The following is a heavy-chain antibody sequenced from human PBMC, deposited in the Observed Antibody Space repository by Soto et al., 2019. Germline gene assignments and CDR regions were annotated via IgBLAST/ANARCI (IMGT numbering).Heavy chain of an antibody. V-gene: IGHV4-59*08. CDR3: ARHYGSCFDY. Sequence: SETLSLTCTVSGGSLSRYCWSWIRQPPGKGLEWIGYIYYSGSTNYNPSLKSRVTISVDTSKNQFSLKLSSVTAADTAVYYCARHYGSCFDYWGQGTLDTVSS. CDR2: IYYSGST. J-gene: IGHJ4*02. D-gene: IGHD3-10*01. CDR1: GGSLSRYC.